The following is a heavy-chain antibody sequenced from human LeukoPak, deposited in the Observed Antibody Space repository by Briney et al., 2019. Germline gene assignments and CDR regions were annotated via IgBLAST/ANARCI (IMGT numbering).Heavy chain of an antibody. V-gene: IGHV1-69*04. J-gene: IGHJ4*02. CDR1: GYTFTSYG. CDR3: ARDLSGIVGVYFDY. CDR2: IIPILGIA. Sequence: SVKVSCKASGYTFTSYGISWVRQAPGQGLEWMGRIIPILGIANYAQKFQGRVTITADKSTSTAYMELSSLRSEDTAVYYCARDLSGIVGVYFDYWGQGALVTVSS. D-gene: IGHD1-26*01.